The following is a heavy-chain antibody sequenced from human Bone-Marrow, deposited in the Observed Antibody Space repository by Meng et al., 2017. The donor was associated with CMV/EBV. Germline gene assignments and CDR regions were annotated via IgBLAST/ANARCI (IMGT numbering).Heavy chain of an antibody. Sequence: GESLKISCAASGFTFSSYSMNWVRQAPGKGLEWVSSIISSSSNIYYADSVKGRFTISRDNAKNSLYLQMNSLRAEDTAVYYCARARNMAVDYWGQGTLVTVSS. V-gene: IGHV3-21*01. D-gene: IGHD2/OR15-2a*01. CDR3: ARARNMAVDY. CDR1: GFTFSSYS. CDR2: IISSSSNI. J-gene: IGHJ4*02.